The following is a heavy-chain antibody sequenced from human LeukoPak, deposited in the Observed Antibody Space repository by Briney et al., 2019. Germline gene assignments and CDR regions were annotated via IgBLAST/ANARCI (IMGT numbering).Heavy chain of an antibody. D-gene: IGHD1-26*01. J-gene: IGHJ4*02. V-gene: IGHV4-4*07. CDR3: GRQGYTASYYFLDY. Sequence: SETLSLTCTVSTGSINSYYWGCVRHPAGKGLEWVGRIYTTGTTNYSPSLKSRLSMSVDTSKNQFSLTLRSVTAADTAVYYCGRQGYTASYYFLDYWSQGTLVTVSS. CDR1: TGSINSYY. CDR2: IYTTGTT.